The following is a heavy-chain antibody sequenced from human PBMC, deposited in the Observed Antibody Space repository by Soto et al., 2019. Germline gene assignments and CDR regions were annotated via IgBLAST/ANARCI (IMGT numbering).Heavy chain of an antibody. D-gene: IGHD2-2*01. Sequence: QVQLVESGGGVVQPGRSLRLSCAASGFTFSSYAMHWVRQAPGKGLEWVAVISYDGSNKYYADSVKGRFTISRDNSKNTXYXXMNSLRAEDTAVYYCARDLKRYCISTSCYSPTSGYWGQGTLVTVSS. CDR1: GFTFSSYA. CDR3: ARDLKRYCISTSCYSPTSGY. J-gene: IGHJ4*02. CDR2: ISYDGSNK. V-gene: IGHV3-30-3*01.